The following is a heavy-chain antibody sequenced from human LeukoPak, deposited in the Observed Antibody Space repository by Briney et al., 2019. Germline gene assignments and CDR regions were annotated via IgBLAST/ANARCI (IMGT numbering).Heavy chain of an antibody. CDR2: ISSNGGST. V-gene: IGHV3-64*01. D-gene: IGHD2-15*01. J-gene: IGHJ4*02. Sequence: GGSLRLSCAASGFTFSSYAMHWVRQAPGKGLEYVSAISSNGGSTYYANSVKGRFTISRDNSKNTLYLQMNSLRAEDTAVYYSAKVSGGQRGYFDYWGQGTLVTVSS. CDR3: AKVSGGQRGYFDY. CDR1: GFTFSSYA.